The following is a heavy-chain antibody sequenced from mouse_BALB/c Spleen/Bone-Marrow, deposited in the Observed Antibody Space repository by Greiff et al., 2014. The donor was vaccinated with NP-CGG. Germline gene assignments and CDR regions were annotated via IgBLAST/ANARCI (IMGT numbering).Heavy chain of an antibody. V-gene: IGHV1-26*01. D-gene: IGHD2-4*01. J-gene: IGHJ3*01. CDR1: GYSFTGYT. CDR2: INPYNGGT. CDR3: AREVIYYDYAGFAY. Sequence: EVQLQQSGPELVKPRASMKISCKASGYSFTGYTMNWVKQSHGKNLEWIGLINPYNGGTSYNQKFKGKATLTVDKSSSTAYMELLSLTSEDSAVYYCAREVIYYDYAGFAYWGQGTLVTASA.